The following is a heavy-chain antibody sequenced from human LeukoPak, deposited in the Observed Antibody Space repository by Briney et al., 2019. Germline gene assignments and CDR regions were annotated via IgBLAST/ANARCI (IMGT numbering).Heavy chain of an antibody. D-gene: IGHD1-26*01. J-gene: IGHJ4*02. Sequence: PSETLSLTCAVYGGSFSGYYWSWIRQPPGKGLEWIGEINHSGSTNYNPSLKSRVTISVDTSKNQFSLKLSSVTAADTAVYYCARSVGATHFDYWGQGTLVTVSS. CDR2: INHSGST. CDR3: ARSVGATHFDY. V-gene: IGHV4-34*01. CDR1: GGSFSGYY.